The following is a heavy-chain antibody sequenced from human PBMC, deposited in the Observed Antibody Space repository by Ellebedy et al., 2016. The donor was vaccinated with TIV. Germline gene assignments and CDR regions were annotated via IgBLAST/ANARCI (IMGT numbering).Heavy chain of an antibody. D-gene: IGHD3-22*01. Sequence: ASVKVSXKGSGYSFSSYTIGWVRQAPGQGLEWMGWISGSNGNTKYAQKFQGRVTMTTDTSTNTAYMELRSLRSDDTAVYYCAREGAYDSGGYYELFDYWGQGTLVTASS. J-gene: IGHJ4*02. CDR2: ISGSNGNT. CDR3: AREGAYDSGGYYELFDY. V-gene: IGHV1-18*01. CDR1: GYSFSSYT.